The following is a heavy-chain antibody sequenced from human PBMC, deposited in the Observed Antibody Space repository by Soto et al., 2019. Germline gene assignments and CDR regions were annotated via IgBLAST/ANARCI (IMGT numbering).Heavy chain of an antibody. CDR2: ITRNSDI. Sequence: PGGSLRLSCAASGFTFSSYSMHWVRQAPGKGLEWVSAITRNSDIYYADSVKGRFTISRDNAQNSVSLQMDSLRAEDTAVYYCAREETAWPLAYGLDVWGQGTTVTDSS. D-gene: IGHD2-21*02. V-gene: IGHV3-21*01. CDR1: GFTFSSYS. J-gene: IGHJ6*02. CDR3: AREETAWPLAYGLDV.